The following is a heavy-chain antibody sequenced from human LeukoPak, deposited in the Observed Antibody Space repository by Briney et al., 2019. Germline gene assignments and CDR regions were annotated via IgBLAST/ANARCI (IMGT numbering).Heavy chain of an antibody. V-gene: IGHV4-59*01. J-gene: IGHJ3*02. CDR2: IYYSGST. Sequence: PSETLSLTCIISGGSISTYYWSWIRQPPAKGLEWIGYIYYSGSTNYNPSLKSRVTISVDTSKNQFSLKLSSVTAADTAAYYCARISGSGYNSRGAFDIWGQGTMVTVSS. D-gene: IGHD3-22*01. CDR1: GGSISTYY. CDR3: ARISGSGYNSRGAFDI.